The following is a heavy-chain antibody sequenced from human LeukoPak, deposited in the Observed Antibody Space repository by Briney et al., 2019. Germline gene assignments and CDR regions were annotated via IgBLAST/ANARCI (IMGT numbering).Heavy chain of an antibody. CDR1: GGSISSHY. CDR2: IYYSGST. D-gene: IGHD3-3*01. J-gene: IGHJ3*02. Sequence: SETLSLTCTVSGGSISSHYWSWIRQPPGEGLEWIGYIYYSGSTNYNPSLKSRVTISVDTSKNQFSLKLSSVTAADTAVYYCARDMGRFPNAFDIWGQGTMVTVSS. CDR3: ARDMGRFPNAFDI. V-gene: IGHV4-59*11.